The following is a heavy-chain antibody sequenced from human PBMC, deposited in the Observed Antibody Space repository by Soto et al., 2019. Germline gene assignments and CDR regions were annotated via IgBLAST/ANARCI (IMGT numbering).Heavy chain of an antibody. CDR2: IGGYGATT. D-gene: IGHD2-15*01. Sequence: EVQLLESGGGLVQPGGSLRLSCAASGFIFRNFAMNWVRQAPGKGLEWVSAIGGYGATTYYADSVKGRFTTSRDNSKNTLYLQMNSLRAEDTAVYYGVFPSGGKYLVDYWGQGALVPVSS. CDR1: GFIFRNFA. CDR3: VFPSGGKYLVDY. J-gene: IGHJ4*02. V-gene: IGHV3-23*01.